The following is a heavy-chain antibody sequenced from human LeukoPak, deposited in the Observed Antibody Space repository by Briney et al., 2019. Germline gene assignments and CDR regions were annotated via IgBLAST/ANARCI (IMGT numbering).Heavy chain of an antibody. V-gene: IGHV4-39*01. CDR1: GGSNSSSSYY. CDR3: ARLTPVAGNAFDI. D-gene: IGHD6-19*01. CDR2: IYYSGST. J-gene: IGHJ3*02. Sequence: SETLSLTCTVSGGSNSSSSYYWGWIRQPPGKGLEWIGSIYYSGSTYYNPSLKSRVTISVDTSKNQFSLKLSSVTAADTAVYYCARLTPVAGNAFDIWGQGTMVTVSS.